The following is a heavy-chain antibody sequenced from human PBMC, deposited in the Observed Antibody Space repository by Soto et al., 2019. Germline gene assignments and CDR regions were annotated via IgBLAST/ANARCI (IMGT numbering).Heavy chain of an antibody. CDR2: ISGSGASA. CDR3: AKGSRGYTAYYFDY. V-gene: IGHV3-23*01. CDR1: EFSFGGYA. Sequence: EVQLLESGGGLVQPRGSLRLSCAASEFSFGGYAMSWVRQAPGKGLEWVSSISGSGASAFYADSVRGRFTISRDNTRNTVSLQMNSLRAEDTALYYCAKGSRGYTAYYFDYWGQGTRITVSS. J-gene: IGHJ4*02. D-gene: IGHD5-18*01.